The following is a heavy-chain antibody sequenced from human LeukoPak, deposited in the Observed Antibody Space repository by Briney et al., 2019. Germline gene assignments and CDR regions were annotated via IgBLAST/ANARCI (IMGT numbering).Heavy chain of an antibody. D-gene: IGHD4-17*01. V-gene: IGHV1-2*02. J-gene: IGHJ5*02. CDR3: ARVGLSTVTTRHRKFDP. CDR2: INPNSGST. Sequence: ASVKVSCKASGYTFTGYYMHWVRQAPGQGLEWMGWINPNSGSTNYAQKFQGRVTMTRDTSISTAYMELSRLRSDDTAVYYCARVGLSTVTTRHRKFDPWGQGTLVTVSS. CDR1: GYTFTGYY.